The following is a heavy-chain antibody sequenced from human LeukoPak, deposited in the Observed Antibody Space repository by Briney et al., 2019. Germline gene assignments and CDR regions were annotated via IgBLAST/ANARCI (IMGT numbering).Heavy chain of an antibody. CDR3: ARAGWEDYYYYMDV. D-gene: IGHD1-26*01. V-gene: IGHV3-7*01. CDR1: GFTFSSYW. CDR2: IEQDGSEK. J-gene: IGHJ6*03. Sequence: GGSLRLSCAASGFTFSSYWMSWVRQAPGKGLEWVANIEQDGSEKYYVDSVKGRFTISRDNAKNSLYPQMNSLRAEDTAVYYCARAGWEDYYYYMDVWGKGTTVTVSS.